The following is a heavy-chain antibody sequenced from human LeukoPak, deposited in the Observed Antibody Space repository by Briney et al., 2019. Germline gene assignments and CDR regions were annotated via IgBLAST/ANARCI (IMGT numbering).Heavy chain of an antibody. J-gene: IGHJ5*02. CDR1: GGSISSSSYY. CDR2: IYYSGST. V-gene: IGHV4-39*07. CDR3: ARGMAEAYDYNWFDP. Sequence: SETLSLTCTVSGGSISSSSYYWGWIRQPPGKGLEWIGSIYYSGSTYYNPSLKSRVTMSVDMSKNQFSLTLTSVTAADTAVYFCARGMAEAYDYNWFDPWGQGILVTVSS. D-gene: IGHD5-12*01.